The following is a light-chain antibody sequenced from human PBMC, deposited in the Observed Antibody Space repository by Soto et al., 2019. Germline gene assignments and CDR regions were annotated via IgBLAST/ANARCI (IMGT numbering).Light chain of an antibody. J-gene: IGKJ4*01. CDR1: QSVSGN. CDR2: GAS. Sequence: IVVTQSPATLSVSPGERATLSCRASQSVSGNLAWYQQKPGQAPRLLIYGASTRATGIPARFSGSGSGTDFTLTISRLEPEDFAVYYCQQYASSPLLTFGGGTKVDIK. CDR3: QQYASSPLLT. V-gene: IGKV3-15*01.